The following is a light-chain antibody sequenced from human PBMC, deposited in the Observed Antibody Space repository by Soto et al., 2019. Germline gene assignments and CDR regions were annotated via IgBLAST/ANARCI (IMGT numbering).Light chain of an antibody. CDR3: QQYGSSRSWT. J-gene: IGKJ1*01. CDR2: GAS. Sequence: EIVLTQSPGTLSLSPGERATLSCRASQSVSSSYLAWYQQKPGQAPRLLIYGASSTATGIPDTFSGSGSGTDFTLTISRLEPDDVAVYYCQQYGSSRSWTFGQGTKVEIK. CDR1: QSVSSSY. V-gene: IGKV3-20*01.